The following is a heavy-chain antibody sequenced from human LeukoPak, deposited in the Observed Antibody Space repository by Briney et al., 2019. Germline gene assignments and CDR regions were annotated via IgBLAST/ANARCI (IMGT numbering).Heavy chain of an antibody. CDR3: ARAGGYCGRISCPYYFDY. CDR1: GYTFTSHY. V-gene: IGHV1-46*01. Sequence: ASVKVSCKASGYTFTSHYMHWVRQAPEQGLEWMGIISPSGGSTGYAQKFQGRVTMTRDMSTRTDYMELSSLRYEDTAVYYCARAGGYCGRISCPYYFDYWGQGSLVAVSS. J-gene: IGHJ4*02. D-gene: IGHD2-15*01. CDR2: ISPSGGST.